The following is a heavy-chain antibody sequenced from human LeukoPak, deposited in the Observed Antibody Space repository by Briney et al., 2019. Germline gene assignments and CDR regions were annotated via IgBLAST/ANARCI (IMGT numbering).Heavy chain of an antibody. CDR3: ARDPSEDIVAYFDY. Sequence: GASVKVSCKASGSTFTDDYIHWMRQAPGQGLEWMGSINPTGDGTHYAQKFQGRITMTRDASITTAYMQLSSLRSDDTAVYYCARDPSEDIVAYFDYWGQGTLVTVSS. CDR1: GSTFTDDY. V-gene: IGHV1-2*02. CDR2: INPTGDGT. D-gene: IGHD5-12*01. J-gene: IGHJ4*02.